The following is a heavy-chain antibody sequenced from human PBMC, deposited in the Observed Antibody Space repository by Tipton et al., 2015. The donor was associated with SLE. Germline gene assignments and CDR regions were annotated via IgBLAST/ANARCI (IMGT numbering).Heavy chain of an antibody. D-gene: IGHD6-19*01. CDR3: ARSDRGWANDY. Sequence: TLSLTCTVSGVSISSHYWSWIRQSPGKGLEWIGYIHYSGTTNYNPSLRGRVTVSVDTSKNQFSLHLSSVTAADTAIYYCARSDRGWANDYWGQGMLVTVSS. CDR2: IHYSGTT. J-gene: IGHJ4*02. CDR1: GVSISSHY. V-gene: IGHV4-59*11.